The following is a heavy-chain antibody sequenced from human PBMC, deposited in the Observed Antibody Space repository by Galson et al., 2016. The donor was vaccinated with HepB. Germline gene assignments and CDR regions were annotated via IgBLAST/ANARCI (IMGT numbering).Heavy chain of an antibody. CDR1: GGSLSGYY. J-gene: IGHJ1*01. D-gene: IGHD6-19*01. V-gene: IGHV4-34*01. Sequence: SETLSLTCGVSGGSLSGYYWTWIRQSPGRGLEWIGEINPGARINVNPSLKSRLKISADMSKNHLSLNLTSVTAADTAIYYCARGSVMIRQYSSGWYGRWGQGSQVTVSS. CDR2: INPGARI. CDR3: ARGSVMIRQYSSGWYGR.